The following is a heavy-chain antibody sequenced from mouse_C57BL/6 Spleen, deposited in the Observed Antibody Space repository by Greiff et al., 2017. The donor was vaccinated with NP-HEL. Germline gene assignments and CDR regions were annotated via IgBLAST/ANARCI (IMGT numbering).Heavy chain of an antibody. CDR3: ARRGGLRYYAMDY. Sequence: EVQLQQSGPELVKPGASVKISCKASGYTFTDYYMNWVKQSHGKSLEWIGDINPNNGGTSYNQKFKGKATLTVDKSSSTAYMELRSLTSEDSAVYYCARRGGLRYYAMDYWGQGTSVTVSS. J-gene: IGHJ4*01. CDR2: INPNNGGT. V-gene: IGHV1-26*01. D-gene: IGHD3-1*01. CDR1: GYTFTDYY.